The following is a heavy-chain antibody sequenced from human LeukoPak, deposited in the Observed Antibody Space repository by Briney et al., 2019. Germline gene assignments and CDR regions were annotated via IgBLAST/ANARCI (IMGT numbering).Heavy chain of an antibody. Sequence: SETLSLTCAVYGGSFSGYYWSWIRQPPGKGLEWIGEINHSGSTNYNPSLKSRVTISVDTSKNQFSLKLSSVTAADTAVYCCASLRPIAYYYYGMDVWGQGTTVTVSS. CDR1: GGSFSGYY. CDR3: ASLRPIAYYYYGMDV. CDR2: INHSGST. D-gene: IGHD5-12*01. J-gene: IGHJ6*02. V-gene: IGHV4-34*01.